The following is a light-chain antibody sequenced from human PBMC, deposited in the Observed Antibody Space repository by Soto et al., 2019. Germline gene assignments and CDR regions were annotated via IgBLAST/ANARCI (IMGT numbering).Light chain of an antibody. V-gene: IGKV3-11*01. J-gene: IGKJ1*01. CDR1: QSVSSY. CDR3: QQRSILPPCT. Sequence: IVLTQSPAPLSLSPGERATLSCRASQSVSSYLAWYQQKPGQAPRLLIYDESNSATGIPARFSGSGSGTDFTLTMSSLEREDFAVYYWQQRSILPPCTFRQGTKVQIK. CDR2: DES.